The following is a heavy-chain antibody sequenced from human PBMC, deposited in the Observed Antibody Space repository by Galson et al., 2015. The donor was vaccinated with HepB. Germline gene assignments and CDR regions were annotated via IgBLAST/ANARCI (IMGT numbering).Heavy chain of an antibody. CDR1: GGFIRSYY. CDR2: IYYSGST. Sequence: TLSLTCTVSGGFIRSYYWSWIRQPPGKGLEWIGYIYYSGSTNYNPSLKSRVTISVDTSKNQFSLKLSSVTAADTAVYYCARSHDSSGFYYYGMDVWGQGTPVTVSS. D-gene: IGHD3-22*01. J-gene: IGHJ6*02. V-gene: IGHV4-59*01. CDR3: ARSHDSSGFYYYGMDV.